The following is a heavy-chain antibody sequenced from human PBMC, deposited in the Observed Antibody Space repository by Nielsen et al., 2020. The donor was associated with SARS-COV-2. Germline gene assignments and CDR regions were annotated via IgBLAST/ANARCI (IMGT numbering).Heavy chain of an antibody. CDR1: GGSISSGGYY. V-gene: IGHV4-31*03. CDR2: IYYSGST. D-gene: IGHD6-13*01. CDR3: ARVISSSWDPYYFDY. J-gene: IGHJ4*02. Sequence: SETLSPTCTVSGGSISSGGYYWSWIRQHPGKGLEWIGYIYYSGSTYYNPSLKSRVTISVDTSKNQFSLKLSSVTAADTAVYYCARVISSSWDPYYFDYWGQGTLVTVSS.